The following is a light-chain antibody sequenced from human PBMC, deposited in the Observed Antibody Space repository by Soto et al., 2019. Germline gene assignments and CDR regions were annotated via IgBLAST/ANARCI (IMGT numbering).Light chain of an antibody. CDR2: DTS. J-gene: IGLJ3*02. CDR1: TGAVTSGHY. V-gene: IGLV7-46*01. Sequence: QAVVTQEPSLTVSPGGTVTLTCGSSTGAVTSGHYPYWFQQKPGHAPRTLIYDTSNTHSWTPARFSGSLLGGKAALTLSGAQPEEEAEYYCLLADSGARVFGGGTKLTVL. CDR3: LLADSGARV.